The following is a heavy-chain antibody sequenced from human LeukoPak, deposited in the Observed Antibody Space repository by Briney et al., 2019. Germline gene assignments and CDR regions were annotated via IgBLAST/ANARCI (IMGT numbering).Heavy chain of an antibody. CDR3: AKLPFDFWSGYAYPYYYYYYYMDV. Sequence: PGGSLRLSCAASGFTFSSYAMSWVRQAPGKGLEWVAAISGSGGSTYYADSVKGRFTISRDNSKNTLYLQMNSLRAEDTAVYYCAKLPFDFWSGYAYPYYYYYYYMDVWGKGTTVTVSS. CDR1: GFTFSSYA. D-gene: IGHD3-3*01. V-gene: IGHV3-23*01. J-gene: IGHJ6*03. CDR2: ISGSGGST.